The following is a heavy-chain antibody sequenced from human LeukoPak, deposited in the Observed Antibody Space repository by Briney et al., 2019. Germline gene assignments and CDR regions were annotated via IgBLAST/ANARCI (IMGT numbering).Heavy chain of an antibody. CDR1: GFTFDDYG. Sequence: PGGSLRLSCAASGFTFDDYGMSWVRQAPGKGLEWVSGINWNGGSTGYADSVKGRFTISRDNAKNSLYLQMNSLRAEDTALYYCARVYYDSNGYYPPVGAFDIWGQGTMVTVSS. D-gene: IGHD3-22*01. CDR2: INWNGGST. J-gene: IGHJ3*02. V-gene: IGHV3-20*04. CDR3: ARVYYDSNGYYPPVGAFDI.